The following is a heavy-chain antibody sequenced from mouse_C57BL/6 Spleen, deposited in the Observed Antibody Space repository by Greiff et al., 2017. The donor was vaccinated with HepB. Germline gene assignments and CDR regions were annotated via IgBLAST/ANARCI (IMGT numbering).Heavy chain of an antibody. CDR3: TTPGTNYAMDY. V-gene: IGHV14-1*01. CDR1: GFNIKDYY. D-gene: IGHD3-3*01. Sequence: EVQLQQSGAELVRPGASVKLSCTASGFNIKDYYMHWVKQRPEQGLEWIGRIDPEDGDTEYAPKFQGKATMTADTSSNTADLQLSSLTSEDTAVYYCTTPGTNYAMDYWGQGTSVTVSS. CDR2: IDPEDGDT. J-gene: IGHJ4*01.